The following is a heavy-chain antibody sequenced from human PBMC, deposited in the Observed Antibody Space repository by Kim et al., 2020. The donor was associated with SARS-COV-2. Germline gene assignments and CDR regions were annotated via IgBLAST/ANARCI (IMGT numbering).Heavy chain of an antibody. CDR2: INPNSGGT. Sequence: ASVKVSCKASGYTFTGYYMHWVRQAPGQGLEWMGRINPNSGGTNYAQKFQGRVTMTRDTSISTAYMELSRLRSDDTAVYYCARGTYYDYVWGSYRPQTVLNAFDIWGQGTMVTVSS. CDR3: ARGTYYDYVWGSYRPQTVLNAFDI. J-gene: IGHJ3*02. D-gene: IGHD3-16*02. V-gene: IGHV1-2*06. CDR1: GYTFTGYY.